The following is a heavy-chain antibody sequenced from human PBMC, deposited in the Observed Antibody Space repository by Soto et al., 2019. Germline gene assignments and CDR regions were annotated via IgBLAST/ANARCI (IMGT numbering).Heavy chain of an antibody. J-gene: IGHJ5*02. CDR1: GFIFSDYE. V-gene: IGHV3-48*03. D-gene: IGHD6-19*01. CDR2: IGKSGYPI. CDR3: AREWLVRGWFDP. Sequence: GGSLRLSCAASGFIFSDYEMNWVRQAPGKGLEWVSFIGKSGYPIYYTDSVKGRFTISRDNAKNSLYLQMNSLRAEDTAVYYCAREWLVRGWFDPWGQGTLVTVS.